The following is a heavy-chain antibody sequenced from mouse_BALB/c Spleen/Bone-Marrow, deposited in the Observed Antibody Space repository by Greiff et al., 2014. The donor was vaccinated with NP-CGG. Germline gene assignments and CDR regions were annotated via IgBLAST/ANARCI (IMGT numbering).Heavy chain of an antibody. CDR2: ISHGGGTT. V-gene: IGHV5-12-1*01. CDR1: GFAFSSYD. CDR3: TRHGGYYPYYYAMDY. D-gene: IGHD2-3*01. J-gene: IGHJ4*01. Sequence: EVKLMESGGGLVKPGGSLELSCAASGFAFSSYDMSWVRQTPEKRLEWVAYISHGGGTTYYSDTVKGRFTISRDNAKDTLYLQMSSLKSEDTAIYYCTRHGGYYPYYYAMDYWGQGTSVTVSS.